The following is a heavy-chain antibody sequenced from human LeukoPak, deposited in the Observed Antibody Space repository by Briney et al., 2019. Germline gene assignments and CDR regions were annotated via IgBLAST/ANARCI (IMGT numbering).Heavy chain of an antibody. J-gene: IGHJ4*02. CDR2: IYYSGST. D-gene: IGHD6-19*01. Sequence: PSETLSLTCTVSGGSISSSSYYWGWIRQPPGKGLEWIGSIYYSGSTYYNPSLKSRVTISVDTSKNQFSLKLSSVTAADTAVYYCARHRGWYYIGYFDYWGQGTLVTVSS. CDR1: GGSISSSSYY. V-gene: IGHV4-39*01. CDR3: ARHRGWYYIGYFDY.